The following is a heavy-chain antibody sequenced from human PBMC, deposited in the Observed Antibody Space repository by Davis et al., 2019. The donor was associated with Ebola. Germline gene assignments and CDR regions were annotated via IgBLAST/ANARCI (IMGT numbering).Heavy chain of an antibody. V-gene: IGHV3-66*01. CDR2: VHPAGDT. D-gene: IGHD4-17*01. Sequence: PGGSLRLSCAASGFTFSDYYMSWIRQAPGKGLEWVSFVHPAGDTFYADSVKGRFVISRDISKNTVTLEMNGLSAEDTAVYYCARGGDYAKVGYWGQGTLVTVSP. CDR1: GFTFSDYY. J-gene: IGHJ4*02. CDR3: ARGGDYAKVGY.